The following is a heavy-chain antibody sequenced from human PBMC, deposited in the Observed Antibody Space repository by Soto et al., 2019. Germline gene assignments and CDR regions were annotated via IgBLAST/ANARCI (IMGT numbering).Heavy chain of an antibody. D-gene: IGHD2-2*01. Sequence: PGGSLRLSCAASGFTFSSYAMSWVRQAPGKGLEWVSAISGSGGSTYYADSVKGRFTISRDNSKNTLNLQMDSLRAEDTAVYYCAKDRRSIVVVPAATGVNFDYWGQGTLVTVSS. CDR3: AKDRRSIVVVPAATGVNFDY. CDR2: ISGSGGST. V-gene: IGHV3-23*01. CDR1: GFTFSSYA. J-gene: IGHJ4*02.